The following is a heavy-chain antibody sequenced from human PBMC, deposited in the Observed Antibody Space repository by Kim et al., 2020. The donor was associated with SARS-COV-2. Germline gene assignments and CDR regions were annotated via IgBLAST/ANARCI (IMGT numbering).Heavy chain of an antibody. CDR1: GYTFTGYY. D-gene: IGHD2-2*01. CDR3: ARDRPELSCSSTSCLSDTYYYYGMDV. CDR2: INPNSGGT. Sequence: ASVKVSCKASGYTFTGYYMHWVRQAPGQGLEWMGWINPNSGGTNYAQKFQGWVTMTRDTSISTAYMELSRLRSDDTAVYYCARDRPELSCSSTSCLSDTYYYYGMDVWVQGTTVTVPS. V-gene: IGHV1-2*04. J-gene: IGHJ6*02.